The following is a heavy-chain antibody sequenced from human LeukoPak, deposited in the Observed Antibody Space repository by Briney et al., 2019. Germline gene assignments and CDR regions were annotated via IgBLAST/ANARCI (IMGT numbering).Heavy chain of an antibody. CDR3: ARDCSGGSCDYYGMDV. CDR1: GFTFSSYG. CDR2: IWYDGSNK. Sequence: GGSLRLSCAASGFTFSSYGMHWVRQAPGKGLEWVAVIWYDGSNKYYADSVKGRFTISRDNAKNSLYLQMNSLRAEDTAVYYCARDCSGGSCDYYGMDVWGQGTTVTVSS. J-gene: IGHJ6*02. V-gene: IGHV3-33*01. D-gene: IGHD2-15*01.